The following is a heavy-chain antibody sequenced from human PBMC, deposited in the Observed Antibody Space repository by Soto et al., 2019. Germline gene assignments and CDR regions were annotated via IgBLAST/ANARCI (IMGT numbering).Heavy chain of an antibody. D-gene: IGHD6-19*01. CDR1: GFTFSSYA. Sequence: GGVPRLSCSASGFTFSSYAMHWVRQAPGKGLEYVSAISSNGGSTYYADSVKGRFTISRDNSKNTLYLQMSSLRAEDTAVYYCVKGPYSSGWYYFDYWGQGTLVTVSS. J-gene: IGHJ4*02. V-gene: IGHV3-64D*06. CDR2: ISSNGGST. CDR3: VKGPYSSGWYYFDY.